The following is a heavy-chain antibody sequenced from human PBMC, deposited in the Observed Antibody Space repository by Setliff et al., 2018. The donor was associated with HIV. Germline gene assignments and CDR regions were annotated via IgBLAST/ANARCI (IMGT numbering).Heavy chain of an antibody. J-gene: IGHJ6*02. D-gene: IGHD2-15*01. CDR2: IYYSGTT. CDR1: GGSISSRNYY. Sequence: SETLSLTCTVSGGSISSRNYYWAWIRQPPGKGLEWIGTIYYSGTTHYTPSLKSRLTISADMSTNQLSLKLSSVTAADTAVYYCAKVNGYCSGGSCHGYNAMDVWGQGTTVTVSS. CDR3: AKVNGYCSGGSCHGYNAMDV. V-gene: IGHV4-39*01.